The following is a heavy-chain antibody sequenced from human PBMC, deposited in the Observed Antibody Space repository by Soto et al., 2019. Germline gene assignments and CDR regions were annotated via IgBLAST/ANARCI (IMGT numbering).Heavy chain of an antibody. J-gene: IGHJ4*02. CDR2: IYYSGSS. D-gene: IGHD6-19*01. CDR1: GDSISSSGYY. CDR3: ARDPPDFLSAFDY. V-gene: IGHV4-31*03. Sequence: PSETLSLTCSVSGDSISSSGYYWSWIRQRPGKGLEWIGNIYYSGSSYNNPSLKSRVTISVNTSKNQVSLQLNSVTPADTAVYYCARDPPDFLSAFDYWGRGTLVTVSS.